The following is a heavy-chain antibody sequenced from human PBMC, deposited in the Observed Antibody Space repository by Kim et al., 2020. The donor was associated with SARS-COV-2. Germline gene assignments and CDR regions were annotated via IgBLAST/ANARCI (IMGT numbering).Heavy chain of an antibody. D-gene: IGHD3-22*01. CDR1: VGTFSSYA. Sequence: SVKVSCKASVGTFSSYAISWVRQAPGQGLEWMGGIIPIFGTANYAQKFQGRVTITADESTSTAYMELSSLRSEDTAVYYCARWGENSDYYDSSGPDAFDIWGQGTMVTVSS. J-gene: IGHJ3*02. CDR2: IIPIFGTA. CDR3: ARWGENSDYYDSSGPDAFDI. V-gene: IGHV1-69*13.